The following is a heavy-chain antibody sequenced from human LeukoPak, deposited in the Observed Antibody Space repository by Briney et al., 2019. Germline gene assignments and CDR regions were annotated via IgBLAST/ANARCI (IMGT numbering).Heavy chain of an antibody. CDR3: AKDRRLTYTTVVNPSDY. J-gene: IGHJ4*02. Sequence: PGGSLRLSCAASGFTFSSYAMSWVRQAPGKGLEWVSAISGSGGSTYCADSVKGRFTISRDNSKNTLYLQMNSLRAEDTAVYYCAKDRRLTYTTVVNPSDYWGQGTLVTVSS. D-gene: IGHD4-23*01. CDR2: ISGSGGST. CDR1: GFTFSSYA. V-gene: IGHV3-23*01.